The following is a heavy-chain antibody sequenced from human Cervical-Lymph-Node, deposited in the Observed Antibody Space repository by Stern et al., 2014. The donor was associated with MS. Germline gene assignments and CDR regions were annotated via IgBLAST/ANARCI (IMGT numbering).Heavy chain of an antibody. J-gene: IGHJ4*02. V-gene: IGHV2-70*04. CDR1: GFSLVTSGVR. Sequence: QVTLKESGPALVKPTQTLTLPCTFSGFSLVTSGVRVSWIRQPPGKALEWLARIDWNDKTFYNTSLMTRLTISKDTSKNQVVLTMTNVDPVDTATYYCARMMGSGYRHYFDYWGQGTPVTVS. CDR2: IDWNDKT. D-gene: IGHD3-3*01. CDR3: ARMMGSGYRHYFDY.